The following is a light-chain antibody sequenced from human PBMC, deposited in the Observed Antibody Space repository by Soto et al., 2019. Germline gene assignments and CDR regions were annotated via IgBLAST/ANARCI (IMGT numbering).Light chain of an antibody. CDR3: QQNYIAPPLT. Sequence: DVQMTQSPSYLSASVGDRVTISCRASQSISFYLNWYQQKPGKAPKLLIYAASSLQSGVPSRFSGSGSGTDFTLTISSLQPEDFATYYWQQNYIAPPLTFGGGTKVEIK. CDR1: QSISFY. V-gene: IGKV1-39*01. CDR2: AAS. J-gene: IGKJ4*01.